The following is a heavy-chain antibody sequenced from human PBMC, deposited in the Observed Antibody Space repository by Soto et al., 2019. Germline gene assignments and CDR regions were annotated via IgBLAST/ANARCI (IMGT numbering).Heavy chain of an antibody. J-gene: IGHJ4*02. CDR1: VYTFTGSH. Sequence: GGPRKVSRKASVYTFTGSHIHLVRQAPGQGLEWMGWINPNSGGTNYAQKFQGWVTMTRDTSISTAYMELSRLRSDDTAVYYCARDNSDSAIDYWGQGTLVTVSS. CDR2: INPNSGGT. D-gene: IGHD1-26*01. CDR3: ARDNSDSAIDY. V-gene: IGHV1-2*04.